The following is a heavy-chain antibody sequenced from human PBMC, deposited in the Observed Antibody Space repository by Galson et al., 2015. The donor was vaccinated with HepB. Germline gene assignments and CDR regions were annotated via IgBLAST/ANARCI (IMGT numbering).Heavy chain of an antibody. CDR2: IYYSGST. J-gene: IGHJ4*02. CDR1: GGSISSYY. V-gene: IGHV4-59*08. CDR3: ATMGGSSFDY. D-gene: IGHD3-16*01. Sequence: ETLSLTCTVSGGSISSYYWSWIRQPPGKGLEWIGYIYYSGSTNYNPSLKSRVTISVDTSKNQFSLKLSSVTAADTAVYYCATMGGSSFDYWGQGTLVTVSS.